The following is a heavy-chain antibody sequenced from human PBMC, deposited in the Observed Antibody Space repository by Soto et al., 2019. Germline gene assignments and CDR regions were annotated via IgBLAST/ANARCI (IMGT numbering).Heavy chain of an antibody. Sequence: NLYLPCTVSGGSIRSSSYYWGWIRQPPGKGLEWIGSIYSSGSTYYNPSLKSRVTISVDTSKNQFSLKLSSVTAAVTAVYYRARPLPMGYFDYWGQGTLVTVSS. J-gene: IGHJ4*02. CDR2: IYSSGST. CDR3: ARPLPMGYFDY. V-gene: IGHV4-39*01. CDR1: GGSIRSSSYY. D-gene: IGHD2-8*01.